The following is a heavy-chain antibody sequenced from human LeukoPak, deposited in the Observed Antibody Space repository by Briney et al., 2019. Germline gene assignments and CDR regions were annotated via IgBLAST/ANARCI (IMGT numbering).Heavy chain of an antibody. CDR3: ARGRIAAAAPFDY. V-gene: IGHV4-34*01. Sequence: SETLSLTCAVYGGSLSGYYWSWIRQPPGKGLEWIGEINHSGSTNYNPSLKSRVTISVDTSKNQFSLKLSSVTAADTAVYYCARGRIAAAAPFDYWGQGTLVTVSS. J-gene: IGHJ4*02. CDR1: GGSLSGYY. CDR2: INHSGST. D-gene: IGHD6-13*01.